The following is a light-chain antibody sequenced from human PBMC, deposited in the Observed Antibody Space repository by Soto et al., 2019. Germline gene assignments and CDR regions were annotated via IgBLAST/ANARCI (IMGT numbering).Light chain of an antibody. J-gene: IGLJ2*01. CDR3: TSYRSSSTPVV. CDR2: DVT. V-gene: IGLV2-14*01. Sequence: QSVLTQPASVSGSPGQSITISCTGTSSDVGDYNFVSWYQQHPGKAPKLMIYDVTNRPSGVSDRFSGSNSGNTASLTISGLQAEDEADYYCTSYRSSSTPVVFGGGTQLTVL. CDR1: SSDVGDYNF.